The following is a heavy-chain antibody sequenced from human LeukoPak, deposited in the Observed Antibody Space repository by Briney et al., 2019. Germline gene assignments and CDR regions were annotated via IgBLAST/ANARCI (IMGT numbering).Heavy chain of an antibody. CDR2: IWYDGSNK. CDR1: GFTFSSFG. V-gene: IGHV3-33*01. J-gene: IGHJ3*02. Sequence: GGSLRHSCAASGFTFSSFGMHWVRQSPGKGLEWVALIWYDGSNKYYADSVKGRFTISRDNSENTLYLQMNSLRAEDTAVYYCAREQWLFGAFDIWGQGTMVTVSS. CDR3: AREQWLFGAFDI. D-gene: IGHD6-19*01.